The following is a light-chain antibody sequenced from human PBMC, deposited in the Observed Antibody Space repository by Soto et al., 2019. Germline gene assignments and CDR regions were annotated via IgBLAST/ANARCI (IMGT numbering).Light chain of an antibody. V-gene: IGLV1-47*01. Sequence: QSALTQPRSASGTPGQRVTISCSGSSSNIGSNYVYWYQQLPGTAPKLLIYRNNRRPSGVPDRFSGSKSGTSASLAISGLRSEDEADYYCAAWDDSLSEVFGTGTKVTVL. J-gene: IGLJ1*01. CDR1: SSNIGSNY. CDR3: AAWDDSLSEV. CDR2: RNN.